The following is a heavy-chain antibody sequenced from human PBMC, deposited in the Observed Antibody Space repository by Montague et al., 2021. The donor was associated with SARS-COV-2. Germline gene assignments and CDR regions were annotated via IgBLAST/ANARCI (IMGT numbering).Heavy chain of an antibody. D-gene: IGHD3-16*01. CDR3: AKDIGTETIYEAFFDE. CDR2: ISWSSDSS. J-gene: IGHJ4*02. CDR1: GFDFGEYA. V-gene: IGHV3-9*01. Sequence: SLRLSCEAYGFDFGEYAMHWVRQTPGKGLEWVSGISWSSDSSDYXDSXKGRFSISRDNARKSLYLQMNSLRPEDTALYYCAKDIGTETIYEAFFDEWGQGTLVTVSS.